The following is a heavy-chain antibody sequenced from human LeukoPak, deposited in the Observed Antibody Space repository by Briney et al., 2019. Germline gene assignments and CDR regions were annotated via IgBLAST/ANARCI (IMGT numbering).Heavy chain of an antibody. CDR3: ARPSSSRAFDY. J-gene: IGHJ4*02. D-gene: IGHD6-6*01. V-gene: IGHV4-34*01. CDR2: INHSGST. CDR1: GGSFSGYY. Sequence: SETLSLTCAVYGGSFSGYYWSWIRQPPGKGLEWIGEINHSGSTNYNPSLKSRVTISVDTSKNQFSLKLSSVTAADTAVYYCARPSSSRAFDYWGQGTLVTASS.